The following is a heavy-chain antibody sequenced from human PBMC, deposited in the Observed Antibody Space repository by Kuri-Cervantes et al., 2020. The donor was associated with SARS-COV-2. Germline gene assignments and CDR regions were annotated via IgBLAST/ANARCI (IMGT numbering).Heavy chain of an antibody. D-gene: IGHD2-15*01. CDR2: ISYDGSNK. J-gene: IGHJ4*02. CDR3: ATSIVVVVAAPFDY. CDR1: GFTFSSYG. Sequence: GESLKISCAASGFTFSSYGMHWVRQAPGKGLEWVAVISYDGSNKYYADSVKGRFTISRDNSKNTLYLQMNSLRSEDTAVYYCATSIVVVVAAPFDYWGQGTLVTVSS. V-gene: IGHV3-30*03.